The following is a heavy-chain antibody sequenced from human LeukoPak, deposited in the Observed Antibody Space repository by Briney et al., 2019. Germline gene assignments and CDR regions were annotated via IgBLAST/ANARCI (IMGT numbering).Heavy chain of an antibody. J-gene: IGHJ4*02. Sequence: GGSLRLSCAASGFTVSSNYMSWVRQAPGKGLEWVSIIYDSGTTHYADSVKGRFTISRDDLKNTLYLQMNSLRAEDTAVYYCASHWGGYWGQGTLVTVSS. CDR2: IYDSGTT. CDR1: GFTVSSNY. D-gene: IGHD3-16*01. CDR3: ASHWGGY. V-gene: IGHV3-53*01.